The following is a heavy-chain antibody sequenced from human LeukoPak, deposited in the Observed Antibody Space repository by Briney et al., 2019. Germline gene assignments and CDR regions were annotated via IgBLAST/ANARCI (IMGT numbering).Heavy chain of an antibody. J-gene: IGHJ4*02. CDR2: IKPSDGST. CDR3: ATGELLQMGNDY. D-gene: IGHD1-26*01. CDR1: GYNVVGYY. Sequence: ASVRVSCKASGYNVVGYYIHWVRQAPGQGLGWMGIIKPSDGSTSYGQKLQGRVTMTRDMSTSTVYMELSSLRSGDTAVYYCATGELLQMGNDYWGQGTLVTVSS. V-gene: IGHV1-46*04.